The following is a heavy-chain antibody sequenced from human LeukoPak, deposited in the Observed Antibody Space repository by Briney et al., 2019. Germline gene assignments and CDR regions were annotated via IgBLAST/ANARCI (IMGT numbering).Heavy chain of an antibody. D-gene: IGHD6-13*01. CDR1: GFTFSSYG. CDR3: AKGGIAAAGHRGYYYYYYMDV. J-gene: IGHJ6*03. V-gene: IGHV3-23*01. CDR2: ISGSGGST. Sequence: GGSLRLSCAASGFTFSSYGMSWVRQAPGKGLEWVSAISGSGGSTYYADSVKGRFTISRDNSKNTLYLQMNSLRAEDTAVYYCAKGGIAAAGHRGYYYYYYMDVWGKGTTVTTSS.